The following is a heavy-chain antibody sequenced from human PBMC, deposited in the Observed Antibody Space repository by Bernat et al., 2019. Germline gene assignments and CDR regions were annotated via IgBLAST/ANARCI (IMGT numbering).Heavy chain of an antibody. CDR3: ARKKGPSIFGVVIPFDY. J-gene: IGHJ4*02. V-gene: IGHV1-69*01. D-gene: IGHD3-3*01. CDR2: IIPIFGTA. Sequence: QVQLVQSGAEVKKPGSSVKVSCKASGGTFSGYAISWVRQAPGQGLEWMGGIIPIFGTANYAQKFQGRVTITADESTSTAYMELSSLRSEDTAVYYCARKKGPSIFGVVIPFDYWGQGTLVTVSS. CDR1: GGTFSGYA.